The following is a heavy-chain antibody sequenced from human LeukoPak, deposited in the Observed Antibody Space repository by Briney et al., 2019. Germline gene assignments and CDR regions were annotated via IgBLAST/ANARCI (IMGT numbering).Heavy chain of an antibody. V-gene: IGHV3-7*01. CDR2: IKQDGSEK. Sequence: GGSLRLSSAASGFTFSSYAMSWVRQAPGKGLEWVANIKQDGSEKYYVDSVKGRFTISRDNAKNSLYLQMNSLRAEDTAVYYCAREKTGFDIWGQGTMVTVSS. CDR3: AREKTGFDI. CDR1: GFTFSSYA. J-gene: IGHJ3*02.